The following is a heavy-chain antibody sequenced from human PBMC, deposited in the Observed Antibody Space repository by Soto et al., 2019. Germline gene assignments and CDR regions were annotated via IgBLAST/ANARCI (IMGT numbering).Heavy chain of an antibody. CDR2: ISSSSSYI. V-gene: IGHV3-21*01. CDR1: GFTFSSYS. Sequence: LRLSCAASGFTFSSYSMNWVRQAPGKGLEWVSSISSSSSYIYYADSVKGRFTISRDNAKNSLYLQMNSLRAEDTAVYYCARTRFDFWSGSYYYYYGMDVWGQGTTVTVSS. CDR3: ARTRFDFWSGSYYYYYGMDV. D-gene: IGHD3-3*01. J-gene: IGHJ6*02.